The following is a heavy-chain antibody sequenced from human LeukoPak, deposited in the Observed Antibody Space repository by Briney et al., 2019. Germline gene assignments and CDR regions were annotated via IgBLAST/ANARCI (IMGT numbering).Heavy chain of an antibody. Sequence: PGGSLTLSCSASGFAFSDYDMNWIRQAPGKGLEWLSYIRYDGSPIYDAASVRGRFTISRDNSKNSLFLQMNSLRVEDTAVYYCAREGRGYYGDFDYWGHGTLVTVSS. V-gene: IGHV3-11*01. CDR1: GFAFSDYD. CDR3: AREGRGYYGDFDY. J-gene: IGHJ4*01. CDR2: IRYDGSPI. D-gene: IGHD3-3*01.